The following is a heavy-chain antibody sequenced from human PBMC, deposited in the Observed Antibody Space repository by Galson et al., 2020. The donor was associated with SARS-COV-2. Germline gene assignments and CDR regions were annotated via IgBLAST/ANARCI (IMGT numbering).Heavy chain of an antibody. D-gene: IGHD1-26*01. CDR2: ITGSGGNT. CDR3: AKRIVGAFDY. J-gene: IGHJ4*02. Sequence: GGSLRLSCEASGFTFSSYAMSWVRQAPGKGLEWVSVITGSGGNTNYADSVKGRCTISRDNSKNTLYLQMNSLRAEDTAVYYCAKRIVGAFDYWGQGTLVTVSS. CDR1: GFTFSSYA. V-gene: IGHV3-23*01.